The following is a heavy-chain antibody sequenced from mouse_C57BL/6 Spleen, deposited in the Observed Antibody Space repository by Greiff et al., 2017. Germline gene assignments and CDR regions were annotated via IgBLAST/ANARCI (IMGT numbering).Heavy chain of an antibody. CDR1: GFNIKDDY. V-gene: IGHV14-4*01. CDR2: IDPENGDT. CDR3: TTLYGQGY. J-gene: IGHJ2*01. Sequence: EVQLQQSGAELVRPGASVKLSCTASGFNIKDDYMHWVKQRPEQGLEWIGWIDPENGDTEYASKFQGKATITADTSSNTAYLQLSSLTSEDTAVYYWTTLYGQGYGGQGTTLTVSS. D-gene: IGHD1-1*01.